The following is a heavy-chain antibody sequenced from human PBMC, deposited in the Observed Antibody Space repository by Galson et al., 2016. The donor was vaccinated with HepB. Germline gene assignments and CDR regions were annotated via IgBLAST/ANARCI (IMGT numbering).Heavy chain of an antibody. D-gene: IGHD2-2*02. Sequence: WIRQHPGKGLEWIGYIYYSGSTYYNPSLESRVTISVDTSKNQFSLKLSSVTAADTAVYYCARADVVVPATIRLGYYYGMDVWGQGTTVTVSS. V-gene: IGHV4-31*02. CDR3: ARADVVVPATIRLGYYYGMDV. CDR2: IYYSGST. J-gene: IGHJ6*02.